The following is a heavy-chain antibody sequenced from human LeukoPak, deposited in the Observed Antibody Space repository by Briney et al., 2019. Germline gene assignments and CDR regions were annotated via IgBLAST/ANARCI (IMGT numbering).Heavy chain of an antibody. Sequence: PSETLSLTCTVSGASVSGSAYYWGWIRQPPGKGLEWIGNIYYSGSTYYNESLESRVTISIDTSKNQFSLKLNSVTAADTAMYYCAKSGGYGLVDYWGQGTLVTVSS. D-gene: IGHD1-26*01. CDR2: IYYSGST. J-gene: IGHJ4*02. CDR3: AKSGGYGLVDY. V-gene: IGHV4-39*01. CDR1: GASVSGSAYY.